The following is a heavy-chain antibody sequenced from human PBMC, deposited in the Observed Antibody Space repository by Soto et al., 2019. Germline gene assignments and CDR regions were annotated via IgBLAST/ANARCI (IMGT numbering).Heavy chain of an antibody. Sequence: ASVKVSCKASGYTFTSYGISWVRQAPGQGLEWMGWISAYNGNTNYAQKPQGRVTMTTDTSTSTAYMELRSLRSDDTAVYYCATSQAAATNLFDPWGQGTPVTVSS. V-gene: IGHV1-18*04. J-gene: IGHJ5*02. CDR3: ATSQAAATNLFDP. D-gene: IGHD6-13*01. CDR1: GYTFTSYG. CDR2: ISAYNGNT.